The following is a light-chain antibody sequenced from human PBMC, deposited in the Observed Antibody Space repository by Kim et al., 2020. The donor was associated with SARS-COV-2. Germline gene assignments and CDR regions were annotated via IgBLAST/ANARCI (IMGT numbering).Light chain of an antibody. CDR2: ADN. V-gene: IGLV6-57*03. CDR3: QSYDSSNHWV. Sequence: KTVTISCTRSGGSIASNYEQWYQQRPGSAPTTVIYADNQRPSGVPDRFSGSIDSSSNSASLTISGLKAEDEAAYYCQSYDSSNHWVFGGGTQLTVL. J-gene: IGLJ3*02. CDR1: GGSIASNY.